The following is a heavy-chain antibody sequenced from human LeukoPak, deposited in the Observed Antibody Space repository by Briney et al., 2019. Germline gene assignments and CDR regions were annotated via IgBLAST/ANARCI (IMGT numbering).Heavy chain of an antibody. CDR3: VRDYYDSSGYAEYFQH. V-gene: IGHV1-18*01. Sequence: AASVKVSCKASGYTSTNYGISWVRQAPGQGLEWMGWISAYNGNTNYAQKLQGRVTMTTDTSTSTAYMELRSLRSDDTAVYYCVRDYYDSSGYAEYFQHWGQGTLVTVSS. CDR2: ISAYNGNT. CDR1: GYTSTNYG. J-gene: IGHJ1*01. D-gene: IGHD3-22*01.